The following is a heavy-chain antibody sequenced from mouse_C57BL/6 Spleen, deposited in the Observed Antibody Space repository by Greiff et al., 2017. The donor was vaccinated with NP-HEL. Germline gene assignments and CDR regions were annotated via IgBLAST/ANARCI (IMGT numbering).Heavy chain of an antibody. CDR2: IDPSDSET. V-gene: IGHV1-52*01. D-gene: IGHD2-4*01. CDR1: GYTFTSYW. CDR3: ARKDYDTLDY. J-gene: IGHJ2*01. Sequence: QVQLKQPGAELVRPGSSVKLSCKASGYTFTSYWMHWVKQRPIQGLEWIGNIDPSDSETHYNQKFKDKATLTVDKSSSTAYMQLSSLTSEDSAVYYCARKDYDTLDYWGQGTTLTVSS.